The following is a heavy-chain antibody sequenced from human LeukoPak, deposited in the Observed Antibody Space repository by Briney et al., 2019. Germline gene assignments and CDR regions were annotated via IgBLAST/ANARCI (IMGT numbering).Heavy chain of an antibody. J-gene: IGHJ6*02. CDR1: GYTFTSYY. V-gene: IGHV1-46*01. D-gene: IGHD5-18*01. CDR3: AREDTGRYYGMDV. CDR2: INPSGGST. Sequence: ASVKVSCKASGYTFTSYYMHWVRQAPGQGLEWTGIINPSGGSTSYAQKFQGRVTMTRDTSTSTVYMELSSLRSEDTAVYYCAREDTGRYYGMDVWGQGTTVTVSS.